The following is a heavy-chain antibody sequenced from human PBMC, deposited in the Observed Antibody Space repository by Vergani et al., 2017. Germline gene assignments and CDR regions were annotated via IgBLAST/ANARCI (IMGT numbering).Heavy chain of an antibody. V-gene: IGHV3-30*03. J-gene: IGHJ4*02. CDR2: ISYDGNKK. Sequence: QVQLVESGGGEVQPGRSLRLSCSAAGFPFSDYGVHWVRQAPGKGLEWVSVISYDGNKKNYADSVKGRFTISRDNSKNTLYLQMNSLRAEDTAVYYCARVAPSKNLYDYVWVQWGDYWGQGTLVTVSS. CDR3: ARVAPSKNLYDYVWVQWGDY. CDR1: GFPFSDYG. D-gene: IGHD3-16*01.